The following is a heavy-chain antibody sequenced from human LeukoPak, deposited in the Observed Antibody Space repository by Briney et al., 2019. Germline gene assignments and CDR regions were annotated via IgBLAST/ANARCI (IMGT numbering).Heavy chain of an antibody. D-gene: IGHD6-13*01. CDR3: AKQAATVTANGDY. CDR2: ISSSSSYI. Sequence: GGSLRLSCAASGFTFSSYSMNWVRQAPGKGLEWVSSISSSSSYIYYADSVKGRFTISRDNAKNSLYLQMNSLRAEDTAVYYCAKQAATVTANGDYWGQGTLVTVSS. CDR1: GFTFSSYS. J-gene: IGHJ4*02. V-gene: IGHV3-21*04.